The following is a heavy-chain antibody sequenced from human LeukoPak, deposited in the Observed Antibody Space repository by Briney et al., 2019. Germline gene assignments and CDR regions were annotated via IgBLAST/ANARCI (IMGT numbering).Heavy chain of an antibody. Sequence: GRSLSLSCAVSGFTFSSYAMSCVRQAPGKGLESVYAISGSGGSTYYADSVKGRFTISRDNSKNTLYLQMNSQRAEDTAVYYCAKDLVSRDYDIYDYWGQGTLVTVSS. CDR2: ISGSGGST. J-gene: IGHJ4*02. V-gene: IGHV3-23*01. CDR3: AKDLVSRDYDIYDY. CDR1: GFTFSSYA. D-gene: IGHD3-9*01.